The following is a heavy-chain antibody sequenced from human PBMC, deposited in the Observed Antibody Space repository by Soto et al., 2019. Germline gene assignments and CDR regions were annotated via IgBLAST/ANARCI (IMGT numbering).Heavy chain of an antibody. CDR2: INPSGGST. J-gene: IGHJ6*03. CDR1: GYTFTSYY. Sequence: QVQLVQSGAEVKKPGASVKVSCKASGYTFTSYYMHWVRQAPGQGLEWMGIINPSGGSTSYAQKFQGRVTMTRDTSTSTVYMELSSLRSEDTAVYYCASIPPRVTTGLYYMDVWGKGTMVTVSS. V-gene: IGHV1-46*03. D-gene: IGHD4-4*01. CDR3: ASIPPRVTTGLYYMDV.